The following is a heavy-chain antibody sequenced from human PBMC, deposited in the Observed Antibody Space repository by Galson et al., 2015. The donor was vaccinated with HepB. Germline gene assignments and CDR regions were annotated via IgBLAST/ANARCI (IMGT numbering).Heavy chain of an antibody. CDR1: DFTFSSYE. Sequence: SLRLSCAASDFTFSSYEMNWVRQAPGKGLEWVSKISGSGHNIHYTDSVKGRFTVSRDNTKNSLHLEMNSLRAEDTAVYYCARDLVLQWFGGPPPPYYFYTMDLWGQGTTVTVSS. CDR3: ARDLVLQWFGGPPPPYYFYTMDL. D-gene: IGHD3-10*01. CDR2: ISGSGHNI. J-gene: IGHJ6*02. V-gene: IGHV3-48*03.